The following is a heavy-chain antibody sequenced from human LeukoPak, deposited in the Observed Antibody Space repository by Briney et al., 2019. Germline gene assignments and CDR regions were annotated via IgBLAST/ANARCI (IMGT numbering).Heavy chain of an antibody. CDR3: ARHPMWLYDSGGYYYDY. CDR2: IYYSGST. J-gene: IGHJ4*02. Sequence: SETLSLTCTVSGGSISSHYWSWIRQPPGKGLEWIGYIYYSGSTNSNPSLKSRVAISLDTSKNQFSLKLSSVTATDTAVYYCARHPMWLYDSGGYYYDYWGQGTLVTVSS. V-gene: IGHV4-59*08. CDR1: GGSISSHY. D-gene: IGHD3-22*01.